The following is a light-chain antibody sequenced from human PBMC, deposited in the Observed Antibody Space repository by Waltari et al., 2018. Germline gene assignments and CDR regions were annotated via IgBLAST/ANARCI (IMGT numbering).Light chain of an antibody. CDR3: AAWDDRLNGVV. CDR2: PNN. Sequence: QSVLTQPPSASGTPGQRVTISCSGSNSNIGSNPLNWYQQRPGTAPQRRIYPNNGRPSGVPDRFSGSKSGTSASLAISGLQSEDEGDYYCAAWDDRLNGVVFGGGTKLTVL. CDR1: NSNIGSNP. V-gene: IGLV1-44*01. J-gene: IGLJ2*01.